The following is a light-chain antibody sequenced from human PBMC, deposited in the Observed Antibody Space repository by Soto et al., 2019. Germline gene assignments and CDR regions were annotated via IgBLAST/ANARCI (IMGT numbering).Light chain of an antibody. CDR2: SNN. CDR3: AAWDDSLSGRGV. J-gene: IGLJ3*02. V-gene: IGLV1-47*02. CDR1: SSHIGSNY. Sequence: QSVLTQPPSASGTPGQRVTISCSGSSSHIGSNYVYWYQQLPGTAPKLLIYSNNQRPSGVPDRFSGSKSGTSASLAISGLRSEDEADYYCAAWDDSLSGRGVFGGGTKVTVL.